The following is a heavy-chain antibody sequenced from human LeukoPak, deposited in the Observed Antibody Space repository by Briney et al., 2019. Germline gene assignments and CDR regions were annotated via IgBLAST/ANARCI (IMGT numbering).Heavy chain of an antibody. D-gene: IGHD3-10*01. V-gene: IGHV1-69*13. CDR2: IIPIFGTA. CDR1: GGTFTSYA. Sequence: ASVKVSCKASGGTFTSYAISCVRQAPGQGLEWMGGIIPIFGTANYAQKFQGRVTITADESTSTAYMELSSLRSEDTAVYYCARGPNDLVRGATLYYYYGMDVWGKGTTVTVSS. CDR3: ARGPNDLVRGATLYYYYGMDV. J-gene: IGHJ6*04.